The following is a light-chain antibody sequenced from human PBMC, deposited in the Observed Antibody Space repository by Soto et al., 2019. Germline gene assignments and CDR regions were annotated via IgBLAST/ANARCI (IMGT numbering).Light chain of an antibody. CDR2: SNN. V-gene: IGLV1-44*01. CDR3: AALDDSLNGVV. J-gene: IGLJ2*01. CDR1: SSNIGSNT. Sequence: QSVLTQPPSASGTPGQRVTISCSGSSSNIGSNTVNWYQQLPGTAPKLLIYSNNQRPSGVPDRFYGSKSGTSASLAISGLQSEDEADYYCAALDDSLNGVVFGGGTKLTVL.